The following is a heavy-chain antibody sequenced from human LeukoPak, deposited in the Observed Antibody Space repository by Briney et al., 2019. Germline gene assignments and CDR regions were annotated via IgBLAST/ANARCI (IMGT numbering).Heavy chain of an antibody. CDR2: IYYTGSA. CDR3: GKAYGARPYYYFDY. V-gene: IGHV4-39*01. D-gene: IGHD4-17*01. CDR1: GASISTNGYY. Sequence: SETLSLTCSVSGASISTNGYYWGWIRQPPGKALEWIGAIYYTGSAYYNPSLKSRVTTSVDTSKNQFSLKVTSVTAADTAIYYCGKAYGARPYYYFDYWGPGTLVTVSS. J-gene: IGHJ4*02.